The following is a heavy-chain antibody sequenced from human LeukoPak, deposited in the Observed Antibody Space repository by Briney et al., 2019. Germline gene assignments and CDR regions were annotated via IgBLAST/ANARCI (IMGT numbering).Heavy chain of an antibody. V-gene: IGHV3-48*03. Sequence: GGSLRLPCAASGFTFSSYEMNWVRQAPGKGLEWVAYISSSGRTIYYADSVKGRFTISRDNAKNSLYLQMNSLRAEDTAVYNCARRGSYYSFDYWGQGTLVTVSS. CDR2: ISSSGRTI. J-gene: IGHJ4*02. CDR3: ARRGSYYSFDY. D-gene: IGHD1-26*01. CDR1: GFTFSSYE.